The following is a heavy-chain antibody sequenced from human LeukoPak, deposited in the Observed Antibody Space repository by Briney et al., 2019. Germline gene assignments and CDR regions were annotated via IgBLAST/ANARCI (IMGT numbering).Heavy chain of an antibody. CDR2: INPNSGGT. V-gene: IGHV1-2*06. CDR3: ARRLNLYYFDY. CDR1: GYTFTSYY. J-gene: IGHJ4*02. Sequence: ASVKVSCKASGYTFTSYYMHWVRQAPGQGLEWMGRINPNSGGTNYAQKFQGRVTMTRDTSISTAYMELSRLRSDDTAVYYCARRLNLYYFDYWGQGTLVTVSS.